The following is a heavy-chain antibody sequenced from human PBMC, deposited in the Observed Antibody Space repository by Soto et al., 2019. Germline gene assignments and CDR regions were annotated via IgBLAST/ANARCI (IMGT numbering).Heavy chain of an antibody. D-gene: IGHD3-3*01. J-gene: IGHJ6*02. CDR2: ISYDGSTK. CDR3: AKDVLRFLEWLAFYGMDV. Sequence: GSLRLSCAASGFTFSRYSMNWVRQAPGKGLEWVAVISYDGSTKYYADSVKGRFTISRDNSKNTLYLQMNSLRAEDTAVYYCAKDVLRFLEWLAFYGMDVWGQGTTVTVSS. V-gene: IGHV3-30*18. CDR1: GFTFSRYS.